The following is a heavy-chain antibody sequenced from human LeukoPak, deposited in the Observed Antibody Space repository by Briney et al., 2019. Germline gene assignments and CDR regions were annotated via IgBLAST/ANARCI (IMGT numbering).Heavy chain of an antibody. Sequence: GGSLRLSCAASGFTFSTYGMHWVRQAPGKVLEWVSMIWYDASGQHYADSVKGRFTISRDTSKNTLYLQMNSLRAEDTAVYFCARDSLYDDNGYSHYFDYWGQGTLVTVSS. J-gene: IGHJ4*02. D-gene: IGHD3-22*01. CDR3: ARDSLYDDNGYSHYFDY. V-gene: IGHV3-33*01. CDR2: IWYDASGQ. CDR1: GFTFSTYG.